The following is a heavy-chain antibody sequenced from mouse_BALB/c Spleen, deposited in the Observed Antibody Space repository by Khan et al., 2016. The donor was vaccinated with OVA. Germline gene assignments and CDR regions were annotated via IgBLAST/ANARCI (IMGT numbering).Heavy chain of an antibody. D-gene: IGHD1-2*01. CDR2: ISYSGST. CDR1: GYSITSCYG. CDR3: SRTARIKY. Sequence: EVQLVESGPGLVKPSQSLSLTCTVTGYSITSCYGRYLIRQPPGNILELMGFISYSGSTNYNQSLKSRISITRDTSKNQFFLQLNSVTTEDTATYYCSRTARIKYWGQGTTLTVSA. V-gene: IGHV3-1*02. J-gene: IGHJ2*01.